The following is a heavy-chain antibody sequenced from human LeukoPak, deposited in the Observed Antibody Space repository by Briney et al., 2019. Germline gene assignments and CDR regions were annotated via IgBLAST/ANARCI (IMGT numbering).Heavy chain of an antibody. Sequence: ASVKVSCKASGYTFTGYYMHWVRQAPGQGVEGMGLINPSGGSTSYAQKFQGRVTMTRDMSTSTVYMELSSLRSEDTAVYYCARGSRERYYGSGSYPDYWGQGTLVTVSS. D-gene: IGHD3-10*01. J-gene: IGHJ4*02. CDR3: ARGSRERYYGSGSYPDY. V-gene: IGHV1-46*01. CDR2: INPSGGST. CDR1: GYTFTGYY.